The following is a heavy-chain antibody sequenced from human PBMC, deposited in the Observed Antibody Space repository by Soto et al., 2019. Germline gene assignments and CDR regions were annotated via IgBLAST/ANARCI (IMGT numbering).Heavy chain of an antibody. J-gene: IGHJ3*02. CDR1: GGSVSIGSYY. CDR3: AFDI. V-gene: IGHV4-61*01. Sequence: SETLSLTCTVSGGSVSIGSYYWSCIRQPPGKGLEWIGYIYYSGSTSYNPSLKSRVTISVDTAVYYCARERIMITFGGVIETRDAFDIWGQGTMVTVS. CDR2: IYYSGST. D-gene: IGHD3-16*02.